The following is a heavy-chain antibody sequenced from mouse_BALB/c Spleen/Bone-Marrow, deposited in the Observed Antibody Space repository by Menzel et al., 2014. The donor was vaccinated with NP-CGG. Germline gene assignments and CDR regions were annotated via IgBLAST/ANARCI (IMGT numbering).Heavy chain of an antibody. Sequence: EVKVVESGGGLVQPGGSLNLACVASGFDFGRYWMSWARQAPGKGLEWIGEINPGSSTINYSPSLKGKFIISRDNAKNSLCLQMSKVRSEGTALYYCARLWYYGYNDNWGQGTTLTVSS. CDR2: INPGSSTI. CDR3: ARLWYYGYNDN. V-gene: IGHV4-2*02. J-gene: IGHJ2*01. D-gene: IGHD1-2*01. CDR1: GFDFGRYW.